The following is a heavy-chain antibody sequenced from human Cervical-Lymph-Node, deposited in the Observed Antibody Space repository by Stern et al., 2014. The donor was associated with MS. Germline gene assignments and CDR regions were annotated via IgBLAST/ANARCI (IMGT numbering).Heavy chain of an antibody. Sequence: QLQLQESGPGLVKPSETLSLTCTVSGDSITRYYWNWIRQPPGKGLAWIGNIYKSGSTNYNPSLKSRVTISVDTSRNQFSLKLTSVTAADTAVYYCAGSRIPAASWGHWFDPWGQGTLVTVSS. CDR3: AGSRIPAASWGHWFDP. CDR2: IYKSGST. D-gene: IGHD2-2*01. CDR1: GDSITRYY. J-gene: IGHJ5*02. V-gene: IGHV4-59*01.